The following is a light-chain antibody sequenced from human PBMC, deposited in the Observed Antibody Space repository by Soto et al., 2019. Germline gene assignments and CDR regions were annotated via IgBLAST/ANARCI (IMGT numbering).Light chain of an antibody. CDR3: QQCHSFPIT. CDR1: QNIDNW. Sequence: DIQMTQTPSSVSATGGDRVTITCRASQNIDNWLAWYQQKPGKAPHLLIYSASTLQSGVPSRFSGSVSGTDFTLTINSLQPEDFGTYYCQQCHSFPITFGQGTRLEI. J-gene: IGKJ5*01. CDR2: SAS. V-gene: IGKV1-12*01.